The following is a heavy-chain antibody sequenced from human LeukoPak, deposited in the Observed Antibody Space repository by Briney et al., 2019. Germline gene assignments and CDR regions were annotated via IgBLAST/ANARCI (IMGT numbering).Heavy chain of an antibody. CDR1: GFTFGSYG. J-gene: IGHJ4*02. V-gene: IGHV3-33*01. D-gene: IGHD3-10*01. CDR2: IWYDGSNK. Sequence: GGSLRLSCAASGFTFGSYGMHWVRQAPGKGLEWVAVIWYDGSNKYYADSVKGRFTISRDNSKNTLYLQMNSLRAEDTAVYYCARSWSGFGELLSYFDYWGQGTLVTVSS. CDR3: ARSWSGFGELLSYFDY.